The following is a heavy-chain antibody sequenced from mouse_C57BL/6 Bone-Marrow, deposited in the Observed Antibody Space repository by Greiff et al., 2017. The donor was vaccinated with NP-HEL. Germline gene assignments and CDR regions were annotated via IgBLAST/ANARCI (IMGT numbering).Heavy chain of an antibody. D-gene: IGHD1-1*01. CDR3: ACGSSSLAY. CDR1: GYTFTSYW. J-gene: IGHJ3*01. V-gene: IGHV1-69*01. Sequence: VKLQQPGAELVMPGASVKLSCKASGYTFTSYWMHWVKQRPGQGLEWIGEIDPSDSYTNYNQKLKGKSTLTVDKSSSTAYMQLSSLTSEDSAVYYCACGSSSLAYWGQGTLVTVSA. CDR2: IDPSDSYT.